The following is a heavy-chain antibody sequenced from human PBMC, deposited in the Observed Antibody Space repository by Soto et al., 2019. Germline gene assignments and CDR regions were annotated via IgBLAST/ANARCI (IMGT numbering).Heavy chain of an antibody. V-gene: IGHV4-59*08. CDR3: ASSPGGVAWGENH. CDR2: IYHSGNT. D-gene: IGHD3-16*01. Sequence: SETLSLTCTVSGGSIRSYYWSLIRQPPGKGLEWLGYIYHSGNTNYNPSLNSRVTISVDSSRNQFSLKLTSVTAADTAVYYCASSPGGVAWGENHGGKGTLVTVSS. CDR1: GGSIRSYY. J-gene: IGHJ4*02.